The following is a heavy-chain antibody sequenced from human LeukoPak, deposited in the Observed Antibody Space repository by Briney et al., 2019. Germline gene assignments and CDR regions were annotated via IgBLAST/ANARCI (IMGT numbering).Heavy chain of an antibody. CDR2: ISGSGGST. CDR1: GFTFSSYA. D-gene: IGHD6-19*01. Sequence: GGSLRLSCAASGFTFSSYAMSWVRQAPGKGLEWVSVISGSGGSTFYADSVKGRFTISRDNSKNTLYLQMNSLRAEDTALYYCARGLSGYSSGWYGYWGQGTLVTVSS. J-gene: IGHJ4*02. CDR3: ARGLSGYSSGWYGY. V-gene: IGHV3-23*01.